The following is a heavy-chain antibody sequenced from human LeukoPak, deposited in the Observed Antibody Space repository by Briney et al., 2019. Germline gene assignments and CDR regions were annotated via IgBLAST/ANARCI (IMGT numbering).Heavy chain of an antibody. CDR1: GYTLTELS. D-gene: IGHD2-2*01. J-gene: IGHJ6*02. V-gene: IGHV1-24*01. CDR3: ATDPGEIVPAAKGPRGDYCYGMDV. CDR2: FDPEDGET. Sequence: ASVKVSCKVSGYTLTELSMHWVRQAPGKGPEWMGGFDPEDGETIYAQKFQGRVTMTEDTSTDTAYMELNSLRSDGTAVYYCATDPGEIVPAAKGPRGDYCYGMDVWGQGTTVTVSS.